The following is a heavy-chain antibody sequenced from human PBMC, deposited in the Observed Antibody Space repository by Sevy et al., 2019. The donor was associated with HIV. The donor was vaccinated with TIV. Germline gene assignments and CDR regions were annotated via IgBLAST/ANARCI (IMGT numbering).Heavy chain of an antibody. CDR3: AQGYYFTY. V-gene: IGHV1-8*01. CDR2: MRPNSGEV. CDR1: RSTFVSND. Sequence: ASVKVSCKASRSTFVSNDINWLRQAPGQGLEWVGWMRPNSGEVGYAQKFQGRVTMTRNISITTAYMELGRLRFDDMAVYYCAQGYYFTYWGQGTVDTVSS. D-gene: IGHD3-22*01. J-gene: IGHJ4*02.